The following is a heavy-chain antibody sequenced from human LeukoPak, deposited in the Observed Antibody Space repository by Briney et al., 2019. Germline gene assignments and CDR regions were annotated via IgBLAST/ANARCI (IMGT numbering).Heavy chain of an antibody. CDR3: ARVCGSATGYRLCGFDI. CDR2: VDTSWNT. J-gene: IGHJ3*02. Sequence: PSEALSLTCTVSGGSFSNYFWNWIRQPAGKGLEWLGRVDTSWNTNYNPSLKSRLTMSVDTSKNQFSLKVTSVTAADTAVYYCARVCGSATGYRLCGFDIWGQGTVVTVCS. D-gene: IGHD3-9*01. CDR1: GGSFSNYF. V-gene: IGHV4-4*07.